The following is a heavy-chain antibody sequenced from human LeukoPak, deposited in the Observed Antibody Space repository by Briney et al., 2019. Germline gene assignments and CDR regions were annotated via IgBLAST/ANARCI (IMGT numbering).Heavy chain of an antibody. J-gene: IGHJ2*01. Sequence: AGGSLRPSCAASGFTFNTVWMTWVRQAPGKGLEWVANIKGDGSEKSYADSVRGRFTISRDNAQNSLFLQMNMLRVEDTAIYYCARLGYASAWSYWYFDLWGRGTLVTVSS. V-gene: IGHV3-7*01. CDR3: ARLGYASAWSYWYFDL. CDR1: GFTFNTVW. CDR2: IKGDGSEK. D-gene: IGHD6-19*01.